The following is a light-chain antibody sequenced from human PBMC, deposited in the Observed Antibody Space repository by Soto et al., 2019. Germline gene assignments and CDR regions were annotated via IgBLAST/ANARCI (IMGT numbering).Light chain of an antibody. J-gene: IGLJ2*01. V-gene: IGLV1-44*01. Sequence: QLVLTQPPSASGTPGQRVTISCSGSSSNIGSNTVNWYQQLPGTAPKLLIYSNNQRPSGVPDRFSGSKSGTSASLAISGRQSEDEADYYCAAWDDSLNGHVVFGGGTKLTVL. CDR1: SSNIGSNT. CDR2: SNN. CDR3: AAWDDSLNGHVV.